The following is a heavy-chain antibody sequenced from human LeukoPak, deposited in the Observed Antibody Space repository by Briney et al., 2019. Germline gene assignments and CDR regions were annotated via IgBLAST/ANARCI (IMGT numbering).Heavy chain of an antibody. CDR3: ARDDIGRITIFGVVTPDAFDI. D-gene: IGHD3-3*01. Sequence: GGSLRPSCAASGFTFSSYSMNWVRQAPGKGLEWVSSISSSSSYIYYADSVKGRFTISRDNAKNSLYLQMNSLRAEDTAVYYCARDDIGRITIFGVVTPDAFDIWGQGTMVTVSS. V-gene: IGHV3-21*01. CDR2: ISSSSSYI. CDR1: GFTFSSYS. J-gene: IGHJ3*02.